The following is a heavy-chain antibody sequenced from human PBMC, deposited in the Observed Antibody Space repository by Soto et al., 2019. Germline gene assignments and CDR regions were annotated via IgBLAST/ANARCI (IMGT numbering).Heavy chain of an antibody. CDR2: ISYDGSNK. J-gene: IGHJ4*02. D-gene: IGHD2-2*01. CDR3: EREEMGCSSTSCYAGEVVY. CDR1: GFTFSSYA. V-gene: IGHV3-30-3*01. Sequence: QVQLVESGGGVVQPGRSLRLSCAASGFTFSSYAMHWVRQAPGKGLGWVAVISYDGSNKYYADSVKGRFTISRDNSKNTLYLQMNSLRAEDTAVYYCEREEMGCSSTSCYAGEVVYWGQGTLVTVSS.